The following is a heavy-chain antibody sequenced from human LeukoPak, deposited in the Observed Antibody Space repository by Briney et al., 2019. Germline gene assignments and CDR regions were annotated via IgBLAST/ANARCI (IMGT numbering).Heavy chain of an antibody. V-gene: IGHV4-34*01. J-gene: IGHJ4*02. CDR2: INHSGST. D-gene: IGHD3-3*02. Sequence: SETLSLTCAIYGGSFSGYYWSWIRQPPGNGLEWIGEINHSGSTNYNPSLKSRVTISVDTSKNQFSLKLSSVTAADTAVYYCAALEFNAFDYWGQGTLVTVSS. CDR3: AALEFNAFDY. CDR1: GGSFSGYY.